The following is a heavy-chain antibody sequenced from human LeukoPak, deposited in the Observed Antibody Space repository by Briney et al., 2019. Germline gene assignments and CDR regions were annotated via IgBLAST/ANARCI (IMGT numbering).Heavy chain of an antibody. CDR1: GFTFSSYW. CDR3: ACQFWWAAVPGTLDY. D-gene: IGHD6-19*01. J-gene: IGHJ4*02. V-gene: IGHV3-7*05. Sequence: GGSLRLSCTASGFTFSSYWMSWVRQAPGRGLEWVANIKEDGSEKYYVDSVTGRFTISRDNAKKSLYLQMNSLRAEDTAVYYCACQFWWAAVPGTLDYWGQGTLVTVSS. CDR2: IKEDGSEK.